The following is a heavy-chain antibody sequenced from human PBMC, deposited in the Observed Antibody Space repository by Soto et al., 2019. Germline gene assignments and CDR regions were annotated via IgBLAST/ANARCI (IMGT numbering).Heavy chain of an antibody. CDR2: INHSGST. CDR3: SRGLGKNYYYYGMDV. D-gene: IGHD7-27*01. CDR1: GGSFSGYY. J-gene: IGHJ6*02. Sequence: ETLSLTCAVYGGSFSGYYWSWIRQPPGKGLEWIGEINHSGSTNYNPSLKSRVTISVDTSXXXXXLXLXSXXXADTXVYYCSRGLGKNYYYYGMDVWGQGTTVTVSS. V-gene: IGHV4-34*01.